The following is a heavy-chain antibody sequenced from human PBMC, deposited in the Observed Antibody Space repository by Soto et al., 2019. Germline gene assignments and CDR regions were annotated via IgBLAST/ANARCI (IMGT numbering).Heavy chain of an antibody. D-gene: IGHD3-10*01. CDR3: ASSPYKKNAFDI. V-gene: IGHV4-59*01. J-gene: IGHJ3*02. Sequence: SETLSLTCTVSGGSISSYYWSWIRQPPGKGLEWIGYIYYSGSTNYNPSLKSRVTISVDTSKNQFSLKLSSVTAADTAVYYCASSPYKKNAFDIWGQGTMVTVSS. CDR1: GGSISSYY. CDR2: IYYSGST.